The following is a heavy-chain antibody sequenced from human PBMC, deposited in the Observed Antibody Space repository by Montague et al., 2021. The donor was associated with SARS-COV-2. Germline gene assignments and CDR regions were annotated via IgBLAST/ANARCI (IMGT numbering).Heavy chain of an antibody. V-gene: IGHV4-34*01. CDR3: ARGAPEY. Sequence: SETLSLTCAVYGGSFSDYHWNWIRQYPGEGLEWIGQINYGGSTKYNPSLKSRVTISIDTSKNQFSLKLTSVTAADTAVYYCARGAPEYWGQGTLVTVST. J-gene: IGHJ4*02. CDR2: INYGGST. CDR1: GGSFSDYH.